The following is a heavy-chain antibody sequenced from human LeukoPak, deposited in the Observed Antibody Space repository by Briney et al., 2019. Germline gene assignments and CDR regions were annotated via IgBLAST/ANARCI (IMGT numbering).Heavy chain of an antibody. V-gene: IGHV1-18*01. CDR3: ARDRSTMIVVVIPDY. CDR2: ISAYNGNT. CDR1: GYTFTSYG. J-gene: IGHJ4*02. Sequence: ASVKVSCKASGYTFTSYGISWVRQAPGQGLEWMGWISAYNGNTNYAQKLQGRVSMTTDTSTSTAYMELRSLRSDDTAVYYCARDRSTMIVVVIPDYWGQGTLVTVSS. D-gene: IGHD3-22*01.